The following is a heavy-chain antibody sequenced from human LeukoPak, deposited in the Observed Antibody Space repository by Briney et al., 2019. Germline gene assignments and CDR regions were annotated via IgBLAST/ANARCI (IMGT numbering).Heavy chain of an antibody. CDR1: GGTFSSYA. CDR3: ARSGYSGSYGDYYYYYYMDV. D-gene: IGHD1-26*01. V-gene: IGHV1-69*06. J-gene: IGHJ6*03. CDR2: IIPIFGTA. Sequence: GASVKVSCKASGGTFSSYAISWVRQAPGQGLEWMGGIIPIFGTANYAQKFQGRVTITADKSTSTAYMELSSLRSEDTAVYYCARSGYSGSYGDYYYYYYMDVWGKGTTVTVSS.